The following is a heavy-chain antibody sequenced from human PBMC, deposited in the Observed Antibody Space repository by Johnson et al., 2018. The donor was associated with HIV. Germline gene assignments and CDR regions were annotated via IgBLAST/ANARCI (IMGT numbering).Heavy chain of an antibody. V-gene: IGHV3-9*01. D-gene: IGHD3-10*01. Sequence: EVQLVESGGGVVQPGRSLRLSCAASGFTFDDYALHWVRQAPGKGLEWVSGISWNSGSIGYADSVKGRFTISRDNSKNTLYLKMNSLRAEDTAVYYCAKEQWFGELFSAFDIWGQGTMVTVSS. CDR3: AKEQWFGELFSAFDI. J-gene: IGHJ3*02. CDR2: ISWNSGSI. CDR1: GFTFDDYA.